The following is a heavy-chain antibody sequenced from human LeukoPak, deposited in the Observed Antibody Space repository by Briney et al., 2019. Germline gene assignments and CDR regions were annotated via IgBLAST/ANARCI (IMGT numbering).Heavy chain of an antibody. CDR1: GDSISSGGYF. CDR2: IYNSGST. D-gene: IGHD3-10*01. Sequence: SQTLSLTCTVSGDSISSGGYFWNWIRQHPVKGLEWIGNIYNSGSTDYNPSLISRLTISLDTSKNQFSLRLSSVTAADTAVYYCARGVEFGDYVDYWGQGTLVPVSS. CDR3: ARGVEFGDYVDY. J-gene: IGHJ4*02. V-gene: IGHV4-31*03.